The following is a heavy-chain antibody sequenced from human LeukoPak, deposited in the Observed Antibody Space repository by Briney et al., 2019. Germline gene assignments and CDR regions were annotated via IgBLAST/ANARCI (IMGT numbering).Heavy chain of an antibody. CDR3: ASHCSGGTCYRYYFDN. Sequence: SETLSLTCAVYGGSFSGYYWSWIRQPPGKGLEWIGEINHSGSTYYNPSLKSRASISVDTSNNQFSLKLSSVSAADTAVYYCASHCSGGTCYRYYFDNWGQGTLVTVSS. J-gene: IGHJ4*02. V-gene: IGHV4-34*09. D-gene: IGHD2-15*01. CDR2: INHSGST. CDR1: GGSFSGYY.